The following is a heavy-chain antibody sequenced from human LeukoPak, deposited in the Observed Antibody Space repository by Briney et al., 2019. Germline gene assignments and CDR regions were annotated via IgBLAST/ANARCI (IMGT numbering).Heavy chain of an antibody. J-gene: IGHJ3*02. CDR3: ARSESLGTFDI. Sequence: GESLKISCKGSGYSFTNYWIGWVRQMPGKGLEWMGIIYPGDSDTRYSPSFQGQVSISADKSITTAYLQWSSLKASDTALYYCARSESLGTFDIWGQGTMVTVTS. CDR2: IYPGDSDT. CDR1: GYSFTNYW. V-gene: IGHV5-51*01. D-gene: IGHD1-26*01.